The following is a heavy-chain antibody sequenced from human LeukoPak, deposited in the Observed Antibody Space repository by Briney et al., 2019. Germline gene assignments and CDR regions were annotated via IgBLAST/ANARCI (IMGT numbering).Heavy chain of an antibody. CDR3: ARHPSMTTALFDY. CDR2: IFYSGST. V-gene: IGHV4-39*01. CDR1: GGSFSSTNYY. J-gene: IGHJ4*02. D-gene: IGHD4-17*01. Sequence: SETLSLTCTVSGGSFSSTNYYWGWIRRPPGRGLEWIGSIFYSGSTYYNPSLKSRVTISVDTSKDHISLRMSSVTAADTAVYYCARHPSMTTALFDYWGQGTLVTVSS.